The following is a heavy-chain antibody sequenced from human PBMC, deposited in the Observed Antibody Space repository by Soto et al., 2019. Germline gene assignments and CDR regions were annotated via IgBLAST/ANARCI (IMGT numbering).Heavy chain of an antibody. CDR2: INPIHGIA. CDR3: ARGFPLWFDP. CDR1: GGTFSSYT. J-gene: IGHJ5*02. Sequence: GASVKVSCKASGGTFSSYTISWVRQAPGQGLEWMGRINPIHGIANYAQKFQGRITITRDTSASTAYMELSSLRSEDTAVYYCARGFPLWFDPWGQGTLVTVSS. D-gene: IGHD3-16*02. V-gene: IGHV1-69*02.